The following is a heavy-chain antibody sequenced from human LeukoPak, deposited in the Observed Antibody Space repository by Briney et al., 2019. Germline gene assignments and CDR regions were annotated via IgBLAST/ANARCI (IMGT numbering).Heavy chain of an antibody. CDR1: GFIFSTYE. CDR2: ISSSSSYI. CDR3: ARKRVYGSPLTDLSYYYYYYYMDV. V-gene: IGHV3-21*01. D-gene: IGHD5/OR15-5a*01. J-gene: IGHJ6*03. Sequence: PGGSLRLSCAGSGFIFSTYEMNWVRQAPGKGLEWVSSISSSSSYIYYADSVKGRFTISRDNAKNSLYLQMNSLRAEDTAVYYCARKRVYGSPLTDLSYYYYYYYMDVWGKGTTVTVSS.